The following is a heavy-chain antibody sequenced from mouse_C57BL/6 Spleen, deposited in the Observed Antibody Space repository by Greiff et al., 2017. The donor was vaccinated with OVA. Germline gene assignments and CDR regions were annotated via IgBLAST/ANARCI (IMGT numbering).Heavy chain of an antibody. D-gene: IGHD3-2*02. Sequence: QVQLQQSGAELVRPGTSVKLSCKASGYTFTSYWMHWVKQRPGQGLEWIGVIDPSDSYTNYNQKFKGKATLTVDTSSSTAYMQLSSLTSEDSAVYYCAREGVLDSSGYGAYWGQGTLVTVSA. CDR1: GYTFTSYW. J-gene: IGHJ3*01. CDR2: IDPSDSYT. CDR3: AREGVLDSSGYGAY. V-gene: IGHV1-59*01.